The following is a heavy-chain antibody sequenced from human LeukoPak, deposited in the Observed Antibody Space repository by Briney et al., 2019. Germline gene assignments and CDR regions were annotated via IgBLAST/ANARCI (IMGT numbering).Heavy chain of an antibody. Sequence: GGSLRLSCTASGFTFGDYAMSWFRQAPGKGLEWVSSISGIGGSTYCADSVKGRFSISRDNSKNTLYLQMNSLRAEDTAVYYCAKGRAAMVTYYFDYWGQGTLVTVSS. CDR3: AKGRAAMVTYYFDY. CDR2: ISGIGGST. J-gene: IGHJ4*02. V-gene: IGHV3-23*01. CDR1: GFTFGDYA. D-gene: IGHD5-18*01.